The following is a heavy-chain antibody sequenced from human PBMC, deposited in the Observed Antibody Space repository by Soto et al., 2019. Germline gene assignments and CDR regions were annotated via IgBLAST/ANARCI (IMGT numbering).Heavy chain of an antibody. V-gene: IGHV6-1*01. CDR2: TYYRSKWYI. Sequence: PSPTLSLTCDISGDSVSSNSAAWNWIRQTPSRGLEWLGRTYYRSKWYINYAVSVKSRITVNPDTSKNQFSLQLNSVTPEDTAVYYCARGSWDDVTGHYYMDVWCKGTTVTVSS. CDR3: ARGSWDDVTGHYYMDV. D-gene: IGHD1-1*01. CDR1: GDSVSSNSAA. J-gene: IGHJ6*03.